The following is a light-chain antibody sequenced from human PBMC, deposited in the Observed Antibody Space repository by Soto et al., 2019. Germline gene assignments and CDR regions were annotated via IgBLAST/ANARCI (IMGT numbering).Light chain of an antibody. CDR3: QQYGSSPWA. Sequence: EIVLTQSPGTLSLSPGGRATLSYRASESVASSYLAWYQQKPGQAPRLLIYGASSRATGIPDRFSGRGSGTDFTLTISRLEPEDFAVYYCQQYGSSPWAFGPGTKVDIK. V-gene: IGKV3-20*01. CDR1: ESVASSY. J-gene: IGKJ1*01. CDR2: GAS.